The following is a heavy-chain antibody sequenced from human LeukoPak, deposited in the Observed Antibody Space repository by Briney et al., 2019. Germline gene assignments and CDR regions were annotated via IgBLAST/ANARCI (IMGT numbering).Heavy chain of an antibody. CDR2: ISAYNGNT. CDR3: ASRSGGSPLGY. D-gene: IGHD2-15*01. Sequence: ASVKVSCKASGYRFTDYYMHWVRQAPGQGLEWMGWISAYNGNTNYAQKLQGRVTMTTDTSTSTAYMELRSLRSDDTAVYYCASRSGGSPLGYWGQGTLVTVSS. CDR1: GYRFTDYY. J-gene: IGHJ4*02. V-gene: IGHV1-18*04.